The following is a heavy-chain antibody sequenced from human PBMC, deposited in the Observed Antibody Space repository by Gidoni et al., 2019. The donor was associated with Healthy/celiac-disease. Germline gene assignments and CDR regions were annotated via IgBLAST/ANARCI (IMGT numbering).Heavy chain of an antibody. Sequence: QLQLQESGPGLVKPSETLSLTCTVSGGSIRSSSYYWGWIRQPPGKGLEWIGSIYYSGGTYSNPSLKSRVTISVDTSKHQFSLKLSSVTAADTAVYYCARSLNWNSGFDYWGQGTLVTVSS. CDR2: IYYSGGT. J-gene: IGHJ4*02. CDR1: GGSIRSSSYY. D-gene: IGHD1-7*01. CDR3: ARSLNWNSGFDY. V-gene: IGHV4-39*01.